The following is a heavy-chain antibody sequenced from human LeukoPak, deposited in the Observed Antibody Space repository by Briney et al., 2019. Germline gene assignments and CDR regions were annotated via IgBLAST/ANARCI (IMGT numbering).Heavy chain of an antibody. CDR1: GDFVRTNNYH. D-gene: IGHD4-11*01. CDR2: IYYSGST. Sequence: SETLSLTCSVSGDFVRTNNYHWGWLRQPPGKGLEWIGSIYYSGSTNYNPSLKSRVTISVDTSENQFSLKLSSVTAADTAVYYCARRNTGTYAAYFDLWGRGTLVTVSS. V-gene: IGHV4-39*01. J-gene: IGHJ2*01. CDR3: ARRNTGTYAAYFDL.